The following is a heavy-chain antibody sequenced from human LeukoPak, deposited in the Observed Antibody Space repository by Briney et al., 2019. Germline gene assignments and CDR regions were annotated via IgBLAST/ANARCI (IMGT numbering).Heavy chain of an antibody. V-gene: IGHV4-59*01. J-gene: IGHJ4*02. CDR2: SYYNGNT. CDR1: GGSITNYY. CDR3: ARGPYYDILTGYGLRYAYYFDY. Sequence: PSETLSLTCTVSGGSITNYYWSWIRQPPGKGLEWIGFSYYNGNTNYNPSLKSRVTISVDMSKNQFSLSLRSVTAADTAVYYCARGPYYDILTGYGLRYAYYFDYWGQGTLVTVSS. D-gene: IGHD3-9*01.